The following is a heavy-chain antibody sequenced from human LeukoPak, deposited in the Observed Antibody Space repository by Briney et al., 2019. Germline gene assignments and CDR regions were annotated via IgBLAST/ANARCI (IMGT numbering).Heavy chain of an antibody. Sequence: GGSLRLSCAASGFTFSSYSMNWVRQAPGKGLEWVSSISSSSSYIYYADSVKGRFTISRDNSKNTLYLQMNSLRAEDTAVYYCAKPVGFDRIVVVTAMRGFDPWGQGTLVTVSS. CDR2: ISSSSSYI. V-gene: IGHV3-21*04. CDR3: AKPVGFDRIVVVTAMRGFDP. J-gene: IGHJ5*02. CDR1: GFTFSSYS. D-gene: IGHD2-21*02.